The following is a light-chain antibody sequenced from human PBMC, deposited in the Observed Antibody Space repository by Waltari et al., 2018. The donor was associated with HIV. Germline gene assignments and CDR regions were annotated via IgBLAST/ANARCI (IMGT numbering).Light chain of an antibody. V-gene: IGKV3-11*01. CDR2: GAS. J-gene: IGKJ4*02. CDR3: EQRSNWPPALT. CDR1: QSVSSD. Sequence: EIVLTHSPATLSLSPGERAPLPCRARQSVSSDLTWYQQKPGQAPRLLIYGASNRATGIPARFSGSGSGTDFTLTISSLEPEDFAVYYCEQRSNWPPALTFGGGTKVEMK.